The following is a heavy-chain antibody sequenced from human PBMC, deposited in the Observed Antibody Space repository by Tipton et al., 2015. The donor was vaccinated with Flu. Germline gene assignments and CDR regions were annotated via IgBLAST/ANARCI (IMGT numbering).Heavy chain of an antibody. Sequence: SLRLSCAASGFTFSSYAMHWVRQAPGKGLEWVAVISYDGSNKYYADSVKGRFTISRDNSKNTLYLQMNSLRAEDTAVYYCARDDYGDYVAYFQHWGQGTLVTVSS. D-gene: IGHD4-17*01. CDR2: ISYDGSNK. CDR1: GFTFSSYA. V-gene: IGHV3-30-3*01. J-gene: IGHJ1*01. CDR3: ARDDYGDYVAYFQH.